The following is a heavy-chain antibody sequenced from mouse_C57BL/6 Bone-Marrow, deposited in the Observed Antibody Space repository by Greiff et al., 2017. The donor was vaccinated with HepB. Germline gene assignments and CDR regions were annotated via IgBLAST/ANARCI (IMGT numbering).Heavy chain of an antibody. V-gene: IGHV1-82*01. Sequence: VKLMESGPELVKPGASVKISCKASGYAFSSSWMNWVKQRPGKGLEWIGRIYPGDGDTNYNGKFKGKATLTADKSSSTAYMQLSSLTSEDSAVYFCARGNYSNYAWFAYWGQGTLVTVSA. CDR1: GYAFSSSW. D-gene: IGHD2-5*01. J-gene: IGHJ3*01. CDR3: ARGNYSNYAWFAY. CDR2: IYPGDGDT.